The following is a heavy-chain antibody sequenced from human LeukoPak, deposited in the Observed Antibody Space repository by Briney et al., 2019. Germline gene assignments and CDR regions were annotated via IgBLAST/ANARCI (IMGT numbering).Heavy chain of an antibody. CDR2: IIPILGIA. CDR1: GGTFSSYA. J-gene: IGHJ4*02. Sequence: SVKVSCKASGGTFSSYAISWVRQAPGQGLEWMGRIIPILGIANYAQKFQGRVTITADKSTSTAYMELGSLRSEDTAVYYCARVTAMVTAYYFDYWGQGTLVTVSS. D-gene: IGHD5-18*01. V-gene: IGHV1-69*04. CDR3: ARVTAMVTAYYFDY.